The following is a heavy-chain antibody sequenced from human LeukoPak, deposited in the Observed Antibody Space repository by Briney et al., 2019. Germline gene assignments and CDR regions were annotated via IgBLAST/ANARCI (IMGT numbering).Heavy chain of an antibody. V-gene: IGHV3-33*01. CDR3: ATDQYHLPDY. D-gene: IGHD4-11*01. CDR2: IWYDGSNK. CDR1: GFTFSSYG. J-gene: IGHJ4*02. Sequence: SGGSLRLSCAASGFTFSSYGMHWVRQAPGKGLEWVAIIWYDGSNKYYADSVKGRFTVSKDNSKNTLYLQMHSLRAEDTAVYYCATDQYHLPDYWGQGTLVTVSS.